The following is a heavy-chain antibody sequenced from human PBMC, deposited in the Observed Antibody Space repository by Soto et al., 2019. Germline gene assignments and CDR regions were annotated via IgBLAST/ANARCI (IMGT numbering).Heavy chain of an antibody. D-gene: IGHD2-15*01. V-gene: IGHV3-23*01. CDR1: VFTFSNYA. CDR2: ISGRGGNT. J-gene: IGHJ4*02. Sequence: PWWSLRLSCAASVFTFSNYAMSWFRQAPGKGLEWVSTISGRGGNTYYADSVKGRFTISRDNSRNTLYLQMDSLRVEDSAVYSCAKAGCSGGTCYLYYFDYWGQGALVTVSS. CDR3: AKAGCSGGTCYLYYFDY.